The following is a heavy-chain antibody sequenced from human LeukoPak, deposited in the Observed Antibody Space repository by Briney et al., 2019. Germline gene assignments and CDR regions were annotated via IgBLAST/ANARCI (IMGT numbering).Heavy chain of an antibody. V-gene: IGHV4-34*01. CDR2: INHSGST. Sequence: PSETLSLTCAVYGGSFSGYYWSWIRQPPGKGLEWIGEINHSGSTNYNPSLKSRVTISVDTSKNQFSLKLTSVTAADTAVYYCARDFDTSGYYFHYWGQGTLVTVSS. CDR1: GGSFSGYY. J-gene: IGHJ4*02. D-gene: IGHD3-22*01. CDR3: ARDFDTSGYYFHY.